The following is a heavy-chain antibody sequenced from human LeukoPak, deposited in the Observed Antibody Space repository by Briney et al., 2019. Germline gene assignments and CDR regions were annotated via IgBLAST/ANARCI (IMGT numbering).Heavy chain of an antibody. CDR3: AKDLEYSSSWAPYYYYYGMDV. Sequence: GGSLRLSCAASGFTFSSYAMSWVRQAPGKGLEWVSAISGSGDSTYYADSVKGRFTISRDNSKNTLYLQMNSLRAEDTAVYYCAKDLEYSSSWAPYYYYYGMDVWGQGTTVTVSS. J-gene: IGHJ6*02. V-gene: IGHV3-23*01. D-gene: IGHD6-13*01. CDR2: ISGSGDST. CDR1: GFTFSSYA.